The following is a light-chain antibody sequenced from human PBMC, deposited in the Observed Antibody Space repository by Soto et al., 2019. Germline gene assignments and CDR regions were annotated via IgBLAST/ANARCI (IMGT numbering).Light chain of an antibody. CDR2: SAS. Sequence: DIRLTQSPSFLSASVGDTVTITCRASQALSNYLAWYQQKPGKAPDLLIYSASTLQSGVPSRFSGSGSETEFSLTIRALQPKDFATYYCQQLSRYPLTFGGGNKVDSK. CDR1: QALSNY. V-gene: IGKV1-9*01. CDR3: QQLSRYPLT. J-gene: IGKJ4*01.